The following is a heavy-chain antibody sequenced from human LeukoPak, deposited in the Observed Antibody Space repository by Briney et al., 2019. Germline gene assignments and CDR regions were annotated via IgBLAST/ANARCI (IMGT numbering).Heavy chain of an antibody. CDR2: ISNDGSNK. Sequence: GRSLRLSCAASGFTLRTYGMHWVRQAPGKGLEWVAVISNDGSNKNSAAFVRGRFTISRDNSKNTLYLQMNSLRAEDTAMYYCALSVGRGVPLKYFFDSWGQGTLVTVSS. CDR1: GFTLRTYG. D-gene: IGHD3-10*01. J-gene: IGHJ4*02. CDR3: ALSVGRGVPLKYFFDS. V-gene: IGHV3-30*03.